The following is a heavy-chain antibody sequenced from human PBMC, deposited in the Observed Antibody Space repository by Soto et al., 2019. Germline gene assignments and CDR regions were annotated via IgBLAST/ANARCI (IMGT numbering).Heavy chain of an antibody. CDR2: MNPNSGNT. J-gene: IGHJ4*02. D-gene: IGHD6-19*01. CDR1: GYTFARYD. CDR3: ARGSGRGWYGEGVDY. V-gene: IGHV1-8*01. Sequence: QVQLVQSGAEVKKPGASVKISCKATGYTFARYDIHWVRQASGQGLEWMGWMNPNSGNTGSTQKFQGRITMTKNTSISTAYLELSGLRSEDTAVFYCARGSGRGWYGEGVDYWGQGTLVTVSS.